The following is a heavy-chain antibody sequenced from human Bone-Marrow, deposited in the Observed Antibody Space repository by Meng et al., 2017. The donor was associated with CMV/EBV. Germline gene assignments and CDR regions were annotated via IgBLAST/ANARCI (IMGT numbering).Heavy chain of an antibody. CDR1: GFTFSRYD. J-gene: IGHJ3*02. CDR3: ARGLAVAGTKASLDAFDI. D-gene: IGHD6-19*01. V-gene: IGHV3-13*01. Sequence: GGSLRLSCAASGFTFSRYDMHWVRQATGKGLEWVSAIGIAGDTYSPGSVKGRFTISRENAKSSLYLQMNNLRAGDTAVYYCARGLAVAGTKASLDAFDIWGQGTMVTVSS. CDR2: IGIAGDT.